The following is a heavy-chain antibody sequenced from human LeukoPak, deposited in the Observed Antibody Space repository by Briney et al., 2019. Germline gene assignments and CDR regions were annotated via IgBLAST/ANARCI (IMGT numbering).Heavy chain of an antibody. D-gene: IGHD2-2*01. CDR3: ARGYCSSTSCSSFDY. Sequence: GGSLRLSCSASGFTFSSYAMHWVRQAPGKGLEYVSAISSNGGSTYYADSVEGRFTISRDNSKNTLYLQMNSLRAEDTAVYYCARGYCSSTSCSSFDYWGQGTLVTVSS. CDR2: ISSNGGST. CDR1: GFTFSSYA. V-gene: IGHV3-64*04. J-gene: IGHJ4*02.